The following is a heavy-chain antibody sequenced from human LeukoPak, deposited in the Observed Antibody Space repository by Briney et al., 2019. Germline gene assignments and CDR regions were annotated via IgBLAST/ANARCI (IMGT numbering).Heavy chain of an antibody. CDR1: GFTFSSYG. V-gene: IGHV3-30*03. CDR3: ARDLGYCTNGVCHTRFDY. D-gene: IGHD2-8*01. CDR2: ISYDGTSQ. J-gene: IGHJ4*02. Sequence: GGSLRLSCATSGFTFSSYGMHWVRQAPGKGLEWVAGISYDGTSQKYADSMKGRFTISRDNSKSTLSLQINSLRTEDTAVYYCARDLGYCTNGVCHTRFDYWGQGTLVAVSS.